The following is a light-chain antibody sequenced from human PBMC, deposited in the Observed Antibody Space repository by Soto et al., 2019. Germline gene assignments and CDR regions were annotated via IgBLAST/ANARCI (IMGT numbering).Light chain of an antibody. Sequence: DIQMTQSPSSVSASVGDTINITCRASQDIKKWLAWYQQKPGKAPKVLIYAASNLESGVSSRFSGSGAGTDFSLTISSLQTEDFATYFCHQASSFPYTFGPGTKVDIK. CDR1: QDIKKW. V-gene: IGKV1-12*01. CDR2: AAS. CDR3: HQASSFPYT. J-gene: IGKJ3*01.